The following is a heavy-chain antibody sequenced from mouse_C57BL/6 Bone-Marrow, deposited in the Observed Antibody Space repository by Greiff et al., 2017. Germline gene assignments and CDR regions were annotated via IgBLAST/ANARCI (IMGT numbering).Heavy chain of an antibody. Sequence: VQLQQSGAELVRPGASVKLSCTASGFNIKDDYMHWVKQRPEQGLEWIGWIDPENGDTESASKFQGKATITVDTSSNTAYLQLSSLTSEDTVVYYCTRSAYWGQGTLVTVSA. CDR1: GFNIKDDY. J-gene: IGHJ3*01. CDR3: TRSAY. V-gene: IGHV14-4*01. CDR2: IDPENGDT.